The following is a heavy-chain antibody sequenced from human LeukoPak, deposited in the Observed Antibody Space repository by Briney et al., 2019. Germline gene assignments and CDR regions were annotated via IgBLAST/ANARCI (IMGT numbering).Heavy chain of an antibody. V-gene: IGHV1-24*01. CDR1: GYTLTELS. CDR2: FDPEDGET. J-gene: IGHJ4*02. Sequence: ASVKVXCKVSGYTLTELSMHWVRQAPGKGLEWRGGFDPEDGETIYAQKFQGRVTMTEDTSTDTAYMELSSLRSEDTAVYYCAGHSGWTLAFDDWGQGTLVTVSS. D-gene: IGHD6-19*01. CDR3: AGHSGWTLAFDD.